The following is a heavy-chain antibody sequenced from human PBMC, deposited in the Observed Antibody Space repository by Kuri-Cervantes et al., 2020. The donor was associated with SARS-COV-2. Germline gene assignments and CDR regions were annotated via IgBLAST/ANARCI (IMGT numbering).Heavy chain of an antibody. V-gene: IGHV4-59*01. J-gene: IGHJ2*01. Sequence: SETLSLTCTVSGGSISSYYWSWIRQPPGKGLEWIGYIYYSGSTNYNPSLKSRITISVDTSKNQFSLNLTSVTAADTAVYYCAQSRSIAARRPWYFDLWGRGTLVTVSS. D-gene: IGHD6-6*01. CDR1: GGSISSYY. CDR2: IYYSGST. CDR3: AQSRSIAARRPWYFDL.